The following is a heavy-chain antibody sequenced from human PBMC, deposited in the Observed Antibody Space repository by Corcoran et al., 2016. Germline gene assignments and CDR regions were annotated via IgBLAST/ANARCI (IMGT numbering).Heavy chain of an antibody. CDR1: GFTFSSYA. V-gene: IGHV3-64*02. CDR2: ISSNGGST. Sequence: EVQLVESGEGLVQPGGSLRLSCAASGFTFSSYAMHWVRQAPGKGLEYVSAISSNGGSTYYADSVKGRFTISRDNSKNTRYLQLGSLRAEDMAVYYCARGQRTDYDYVWGSYRYWYCDLWGRGTLVTVSS. J-gene: IGHJ2*01. CDR3: ARGQRTDYDYVWGSYRYWYCDL. D-gene: IGHD3-16*02.